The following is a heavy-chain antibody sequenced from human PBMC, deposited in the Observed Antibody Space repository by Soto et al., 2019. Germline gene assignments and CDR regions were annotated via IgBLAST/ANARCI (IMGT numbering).Heavy chain of an antibody. V-gene: IGHV1-3*01. CDR2: INAGNGNT. CDR1: GYTFTSYA. Sequence: ASVKVSCKASGYTFTSYAMHWVRQAPGQRLEWMGWINAGNGNTKYSQKFQGRVTITRDTSASTAYMELSSLRSEDTAVYYCARDRSGWYAGPPIYYGMDVWGQGTTVTVSS. J-gene: IGHJ6*02. D-gene: IGHD6-19*01. CDR3: ARDRSGWYAGPPIYYGMDV.